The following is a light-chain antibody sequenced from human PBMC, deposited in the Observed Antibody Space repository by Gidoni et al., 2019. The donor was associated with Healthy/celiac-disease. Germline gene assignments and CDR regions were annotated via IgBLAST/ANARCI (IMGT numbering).Light chain of an antibody. V-gene: IGKV1-33*01. J-gene: IGKJ5*01. CDR2: DAS. CDR1: QDIRNY. Sequence: IPMTQSPSSLSSSGGDRVTITCKAGQDIRNYLNWYQQKPGKAPKLLIYDASDLERGVPSRFSGSGSGTDFTFAISSLQPEDIATYYCQHYANLPVTFXQXTRLEIK. CDR3: QHYANLPVT.